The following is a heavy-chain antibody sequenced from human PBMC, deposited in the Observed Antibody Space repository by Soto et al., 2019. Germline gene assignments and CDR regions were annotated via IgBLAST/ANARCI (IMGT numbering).Heavy chain of an antibody. J-gene: IGHJ3*02. Sequence: SETLSLTCAVYGGSFSGYYWSWIRQPPGKGLEWIGEINHSGSTNYNPSLKSRVTISVDTSKNQFSLKLSSVTAADTAVYYCASESYCSSTSCYGGGYVAFDIWGQGTMVTVSS. CDR3: ASESYCSSTSCYGGGYVAFDI. CDR2: INHSGST. V-gene: IGHV4-34*01. CDR1: GGSFSGYY. D-gene: IGHD2-2*01.